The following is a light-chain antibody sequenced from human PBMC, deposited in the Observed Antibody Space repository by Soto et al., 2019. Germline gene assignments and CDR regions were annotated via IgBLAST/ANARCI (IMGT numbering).Light chain of an antibody. V-gene: IGKV3-20*01. CDR1: QSVSNDF. CDR3: QQYGSSGT. Sequence: ETVLTQSPGILSLSPGGRATLSCSASQSVSNDFLAWYQQKPGQAPRLLIYGASNRATGIPDRFSGSGSGTDFTLTISRLEPEDFAVYYCQQYGSSGTFGQGTKV. J-gene: IGKJ1*01. CDR2: GAS.